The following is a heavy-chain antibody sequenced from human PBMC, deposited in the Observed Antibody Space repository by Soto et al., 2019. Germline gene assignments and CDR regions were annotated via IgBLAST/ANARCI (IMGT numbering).Heavy chain of an antibody. CDR1: GGSISSGDYY. J-gene: IGHJ4*02. V-gene: IGHV4-30-4*01. CDR3: ARGGAAVAALGY. Sequence: LSLTCTVSGGSISSGDYYWSWIRQPPGKGLEWIGYIYYSGSTYYNPSLKSRVTISVDTSKNQFSLKLSSVTAADTAVYYCARGGAAVAALGYWGQGTLVTVSS. CDR2: IYYSGST. D-gene: IGHD6-19*01.